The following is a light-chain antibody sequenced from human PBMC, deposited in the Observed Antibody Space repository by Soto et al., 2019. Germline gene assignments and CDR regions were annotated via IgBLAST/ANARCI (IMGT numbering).Light chain of an antibody. Sequence: QSALTQPASVSGSPGQSITISCTGTSSDVGGYNYVSWYQQHPGKVPKLMIYDVNNRPSGVSNRFSGSKSGNTASLTISGLQAEDEADYYCSSYTSNSTHFVFGTGTKLTVL. CDR2: DVN. CDR1: SSDVGGYNY. CDR3: SSYTSNSTHFV. V-gene: IGLV2-14*01. J-gene: IGLJ1*01.